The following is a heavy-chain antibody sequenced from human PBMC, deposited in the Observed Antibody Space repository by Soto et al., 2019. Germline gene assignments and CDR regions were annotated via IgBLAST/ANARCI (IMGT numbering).Heavy chain of an antibody. CDR2: IIPIFGTA. CDR3: ARVVIVVVPAAIPDYYYYGMDV. Sequence: SSVKVSCKASGGTFSSYAISWVRQAPGQGLEWMGGIIPIFGTANYAQKFQGRVTITADESTSTAYMELSSLRSEDTAVYYCARVVIVVVPAAIPDYYYYGMDVWGQGTTVTVSS. CDR1: GGTFSSYA. D-gene: IGHD2-2*02. J-gene: IGHJ6*02. V-gene: IGHV1-69*13.